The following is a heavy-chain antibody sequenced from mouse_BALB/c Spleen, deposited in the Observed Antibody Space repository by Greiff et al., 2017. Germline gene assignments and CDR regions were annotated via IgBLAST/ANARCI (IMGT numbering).Heavy chain of an antibody. V-gene: IGHV3-2*02. Sequence: EVQLQQSGPGLVKPSQSLSLTCTVTGYSITSDYAWNWIRQLPGNKLEWMGFISYSGSTSYNPSLKSRSSITRDTSKNQFFLQLNSVTTEDTATYYCAGWFAYWGQGTLVTVSA. CDR2: ISYSGST. CDR1: GYSITSDYA. J-gene: IGHJ3*01. CDR3: AGWFAY.